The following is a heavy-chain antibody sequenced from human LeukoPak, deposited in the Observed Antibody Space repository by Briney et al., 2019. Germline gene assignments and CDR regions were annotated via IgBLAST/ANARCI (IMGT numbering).Heavy chain of an antibody. CDR3: ARGRLLYGSGSPLGY. V-gene: IGHV1-2*02. Sequence: ASVKVSCKASGYTFTGYYIHWVRQAPGQGLEWMGWINPHSGGTNYAQKFQGGVTMTRDTSITTAYMELSSLRSDDTAVYYCARGRLLYGSGSPLGYWGQGTLVTVSS. CDR2: INPHSGGT. D-gene: IGHD3-10*01. J-gene: IGHJ4*02. CDR1: GYTFTGYY.